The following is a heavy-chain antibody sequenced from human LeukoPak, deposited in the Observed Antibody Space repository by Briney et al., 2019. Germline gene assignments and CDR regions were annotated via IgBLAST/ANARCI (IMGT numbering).Heavy chain of an antibody. J-gene: IGHJ4*02. D-gene: IGHD3-10*01. V-gene: IGHV3-9*01. CDR3: AKGHGSGSFWGGDY. CDR1: GFTFDDYA. CDR2: ISWNSGRI. Sequence: GRSLRLSCAASGFTFDDYAMHWVRQAPGKGLEWVSGISWNSGRIGYADSVKGRFTISRDNAKNSLYLQMNRLRAEGAALYYWAKGHGSGSFWGGDYWGQGTLVTVSS.